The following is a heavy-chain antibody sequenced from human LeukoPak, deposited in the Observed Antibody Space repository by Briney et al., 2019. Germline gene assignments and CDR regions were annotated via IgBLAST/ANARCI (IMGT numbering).Heavy chain of an antibody. V-gene: IGHV3-43D*04. D-gene: IGHD5-18*01. CDR2: ISWDGGST. J-gene: IGHJ4*02. Sequence: PGGSLRLSCAASGFTFDDYAMHWVRQAPGEGLEWVSLISWDGGSTYYADSVEGRFTISRDNSKNSLSLQMNSLRAEDTALYYCAKGGYSYGHEDYFDYWGQGTLVTVSS. CDR1: GFTFDDYA. CDR3: AKGGYSYGHEDYFDY.